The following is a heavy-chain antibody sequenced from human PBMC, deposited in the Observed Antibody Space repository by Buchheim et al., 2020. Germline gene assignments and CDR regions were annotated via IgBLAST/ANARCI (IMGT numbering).Heavy chain of an antibody. CDR1: GGSFSGYY. J-gene: IGHJ4*02. D-gene: IGHD3-22*01. V-gene: IGHV4-34*01. CDR3: ARDAPSDYYDSSGYYLDVIDY. CDR2: INHSGST. Sequence: QVQLQQWGAGLLKPSETLSLTCAVYGGSFSGYYWSWIRQPPGKGPEWIGEINHSGSTNYNPSLKSRVTISVDTSKNQFSLKLSSVTAADTAVYYCARDAPSDYYDSSGYYLDVIDYWGQGTL.